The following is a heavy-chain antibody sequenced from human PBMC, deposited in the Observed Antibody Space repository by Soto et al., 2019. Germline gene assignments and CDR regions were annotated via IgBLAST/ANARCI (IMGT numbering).Heavy chain of an antibody. CDR3: AKDRMGAGVRGYFDY. J-gene: IGHJ4*02. CDR2: ISYDGSNK. CDR1: GFTFSAYG. D-gene: IGHD3-10*01. V-gene: IGHV3-30*18. Sequence: VQLVESGGGVVQPGRSLRLSCAGSGFTFSAYGMDWVRQAPGKGLEWVAVISYDGSNKYYADSVKGRFTISRDNSKNTLYLQMNSLRAEHTAVYYCAKDRMGAGVRGYFDYWGQGTLVTVSS.